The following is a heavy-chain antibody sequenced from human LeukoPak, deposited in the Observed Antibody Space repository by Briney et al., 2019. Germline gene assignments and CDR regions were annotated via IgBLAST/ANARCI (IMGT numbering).Heavy chain of an antibody. CDR1: GFTFSSYW. Sequence: PGGSLRLSCAASGFTFSSYWMSWVRQAPGKGLEWVANIKQDGSEKYYVDSVKGRFTISRDNAKNSLYLQMNSLRAEDTAVYYCARHGSGSDLLTFDYWGQGTLVTVSS. CDR3: ARHGSGSDLLTFDY. V-gene: IGHV3-7*01. J-gene: IGHJ4*02. D-gene: IGHD3-10*01. CDR2: IKQDGSEK.